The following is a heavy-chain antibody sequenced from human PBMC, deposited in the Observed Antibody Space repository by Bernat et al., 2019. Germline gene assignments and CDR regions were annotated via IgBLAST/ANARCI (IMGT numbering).Heavy chain of an antibody. J-gene: IGHJ4*02. Sequence: QVQLVESGGGVVQQGGSLRLSCAASGFTFSNYGMHWVRQAPGKGLEWVAFIRFDGSNQYYADSVKGRFTVSRDNSKNTLFLQMNRVRPGDTAMYYCARELNGGLEYWGQGTLVSVSS. V-gene: IGHV3-30*02. CDR3: ARELNGGLEY. CDR1: GFTFSNYG. D-gene: IGHD1-1*01. CDR2: IRFDGSNQ.